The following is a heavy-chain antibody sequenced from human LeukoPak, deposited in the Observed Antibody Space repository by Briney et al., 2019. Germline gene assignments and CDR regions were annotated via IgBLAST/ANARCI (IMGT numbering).Heavy chain of an antibody. CDR3: AIAAAIRDTFNWFDP. J-gene: IGHJ5*02. Sequence: SETLSLTCAVYGGSFSGYYWSWIRQPPGKGLEWIGEINHSGSTNYNPSLKSRVTISVDTSKNQFSLKLSSVTAADTAVYYCAIAAAIRDTFNWFDPWGQGTLVTVSS. D-gene: IGHD6-13*01. V-gene: IGHV4-34*01. CDR2: INHSGST. CDR1: GGSFSGYY.